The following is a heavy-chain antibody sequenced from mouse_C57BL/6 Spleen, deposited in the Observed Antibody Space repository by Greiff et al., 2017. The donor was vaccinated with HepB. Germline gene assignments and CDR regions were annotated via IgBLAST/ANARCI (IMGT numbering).Heavy chain of an antibody. V-gene: IGHV5-17*01. J-gene: IGHJ4*01. CDR3: ARDSYCAMDY. CDR1: GFTFSDYG. Sequence: EVHLVESGGGLVKPGGSLKLSCAASGFTFSDYGMHWVRQAPEKGLEWVAYISSGSSTIYYADTVKGRFTISRDNAKNTLFLQMTSLRSEDTAMYYCARDSYCAMDYWGQGTSVTVSS. CDR2: ISSGSSTI.